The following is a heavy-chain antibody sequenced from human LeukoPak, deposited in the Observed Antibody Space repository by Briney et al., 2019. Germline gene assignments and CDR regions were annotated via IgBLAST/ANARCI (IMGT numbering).Heavy chain of an antibody. CDR2: ILTSGGRT. J-gene: IGHJ4*02. CDR3: AKERYLLDY. Sequence: PGGSLRLSCAASGFTFNNYAMSWVRQAPGKGLEWVAVILTSGGRTYYADSVKGRFTISRDNSKNTMYVQMNSLRPEDTAVYYCAKERYLLDYWGQGTRVTVSS. V-gene: IGHV3-23*01. CDR1: GFTFNNYA. D-gene: IGHD2-15*01.